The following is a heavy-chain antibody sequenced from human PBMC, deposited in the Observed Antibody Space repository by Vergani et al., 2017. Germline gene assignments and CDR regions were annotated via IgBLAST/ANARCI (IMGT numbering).Heavy chain of an antibody. CDR1: WYSFTNYW. CDR3: ARLYGRDSSGSKYFDY. J-gene: IGHJ4*02. CDR2: IHPADSDT. Sequence: EVQLVQSGAEVKQPGESLKISCQISWYSFTNYWIGWVRQMPGKGLEWMGIIHPADSDTRYSPSFQGQVTISVDKSISTAYLQRSSLRASDSAMYYCARLYGRDSSGSKYFDYWGQGTLVTVSS. V-gene: IGHV5-51*01. D-gene: IGHD3-22*01.